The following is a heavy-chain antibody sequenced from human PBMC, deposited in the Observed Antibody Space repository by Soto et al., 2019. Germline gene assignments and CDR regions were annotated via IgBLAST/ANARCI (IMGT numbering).Heavy chain of an antibody. CDR1: GYTFTSYD. Sequence: ASVNVSCKASGYTFTSYDIKCVRQATGQGLEWMGWMNPNSGNTGYAQKFQGRVTMTRNTSISTAYMELRSLRAEDTAVYYCAKVRLRFLEWLFVANYWGQGTMVTVSS. CDR2: MNPNSGNT. CDR3: AKVRLRFLEWLFVANY. J-gene: IGHJ4*02. D-gene: IGHD3-3*01. V-gene: IGHV1-8*01.